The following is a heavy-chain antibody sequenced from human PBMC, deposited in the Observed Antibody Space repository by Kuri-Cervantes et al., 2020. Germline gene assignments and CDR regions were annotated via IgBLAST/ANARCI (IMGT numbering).Heavy chain of an antibody. Sequence: GESLKISCAASGFTFSSYAMGWVRQAPGKGLEWVSVIYSGGSTYYADSVKGRFTISRHNSKNTLYLQMNSLRSDDTAVYYCARSGDFITPGMRLVPWGQGTLVTVSS. CDR1: GFTFSSYA. J-gene: IGHJ5*02. V-gene: IGHV3-53*04. D-gene: IGHD3-22*01. CDR3: ARSGDFITPGMRLVP. CDR2: IYSGGST.